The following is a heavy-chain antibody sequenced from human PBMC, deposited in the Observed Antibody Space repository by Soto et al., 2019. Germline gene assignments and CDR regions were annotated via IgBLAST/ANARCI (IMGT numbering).Heavy chain of an antibody. Sequence: QVQLVESRGGVVQPGRSLRLSCAASGFTFSSYGMHWVRQAPGKGLEWVAVISYDGSNKYYADSVKGRFTISRDNSKNTLYLQMNSLRAEDTAVYYCAKGQGYYYYDSSGPDYWGQGTLVTVSS. CDR3: AKGQGYYYYDSSGPDY. V-gene: IGHV3-30*18. D-gene: IGHD3-22*01. CDR2: ISYDGSNK. J-gene: IGHJ4*02. CDR1: GFTFSSYG.